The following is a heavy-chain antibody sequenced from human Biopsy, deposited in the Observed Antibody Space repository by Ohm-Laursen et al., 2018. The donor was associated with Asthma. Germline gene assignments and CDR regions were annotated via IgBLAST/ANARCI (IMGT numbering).Heavy chain of an antibody. Sequence: TQTLTLTCSFSGFSLSSSGANVNWIRQPPGKALEWLARIDWEEDKFYSTSLRTRLTISMGSSEDQVVLPMTNMGPVDTATYYCTRHNDYWGPGILVTVSS. CDR3: TRHNDY. CDR1: GFSLSSSGAN. D-gene: IGHD1-14*01. V-gene: IGHV2-70*04. CDR2: IDWEEDK. J-gene: IGHJ4*02.